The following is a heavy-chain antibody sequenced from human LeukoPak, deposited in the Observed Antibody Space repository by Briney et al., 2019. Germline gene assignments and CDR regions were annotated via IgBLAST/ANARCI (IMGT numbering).Heavy chain of an antibody. D-gene: IGHD5-24*01. Sequence: PGGSLRLSCAASGFTFSSYWMHWVRQAPGKGLVWVSRIETDGSSTNYADSVKGRFTISRDNAKNTLYLQMNSLRAEDTAVYYCARGSSLEMAYYWGQGTLVTVSS. CDR1: GFTFSSYW. V-gene: IGHV3-74*01. CDR3: ARGSSLEMAYY. CDR2: IETDGSST. J-gene: IGHJ4*02.